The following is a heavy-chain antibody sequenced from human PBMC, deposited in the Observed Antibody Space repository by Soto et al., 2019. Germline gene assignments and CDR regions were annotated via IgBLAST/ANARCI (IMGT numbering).Heavy chain of an antibody. Sequence: GGSLRLPWAASGFTFSSYGMHWVSQAPGKGLEWVAVISYDGSNKYYADSVKGRFTISRDNSKNTLYLQMNSLRAEDTAVYYCAKDFYCSGGSCYSTYYYYYGMDVWGQGTTVTVSS. D-gene: IGHD2-15*01. J-gene: IGHJ6*02. V-gene: IGHV3-30*18. CDR1: GFTFSSYG. CDR2: ISYDGSNK. CDR3: AKDFYCSGGSCYSTYYYYYGMDV.